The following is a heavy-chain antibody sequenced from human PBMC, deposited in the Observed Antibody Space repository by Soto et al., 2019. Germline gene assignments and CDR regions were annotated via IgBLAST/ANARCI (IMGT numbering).Heavy chain of an antibody. CDR2: ISGSGGST. D-gene: IGHD3-3*01. CDR1: GFTFSSYA. CDR3: AKGDDFWSGPIVDY. V-gene: IGHV3-23*01. J-gene: IGHJ4*02. Sequence: PGGSLRLSCAASGFTFSSYAMSWVRQAPGKGLEWVSAISGSGGSTYYADSVKGRFTFSRDNSKNTLYSQMNSLRVEDTAVYYCAKGDDFWSGPIVDYWGQGTLVTVSS.